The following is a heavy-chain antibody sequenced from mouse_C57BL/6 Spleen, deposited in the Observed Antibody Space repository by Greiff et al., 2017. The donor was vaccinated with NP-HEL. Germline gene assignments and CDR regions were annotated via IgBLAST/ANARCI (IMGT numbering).Heavy chain of an antibody. CDR3: VKGDASSYDYYFDY. J-gene: IGHJ2*01. D-gene: IGHD1-1*01. Sequence: VQLQQSGPELVKPGASVKISCKASGYAFSSSWMNWVKQRPGKGLEWIGRIYPGDGDTNYNGKFKGKATLTADKSSSTAYMQLSSLTTEDSAVYSCVKGDASSYDYYFDYWGQGTTLTVSS. CDR2: IYPGDGDT. V-gene: IGHV1-82*01. CDR1: GYAFSSSW.